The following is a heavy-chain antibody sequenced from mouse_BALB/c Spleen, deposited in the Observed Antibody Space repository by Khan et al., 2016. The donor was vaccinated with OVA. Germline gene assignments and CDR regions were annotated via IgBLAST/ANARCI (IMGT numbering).Heavy chain of an antibody. CDR2: ILYSGST. V-gene: IGHV3-8*02. J-gene: IGHJ3*01. D-gene: IGHD2-14*01. CDR1: GDSITSGY. CDR3: ARSTDRYAFAY. Sequence: EVQLQESGPSLVKPSQTLSLTCSVTGDSITSGYWCWIRKFPGNKLEYMGYILYSGSTYYNPSLKSRISITRHTSQHQDYLQWKSGTTEDTAKYYCARSTDRYAFAYWGQGTLVTVSA.